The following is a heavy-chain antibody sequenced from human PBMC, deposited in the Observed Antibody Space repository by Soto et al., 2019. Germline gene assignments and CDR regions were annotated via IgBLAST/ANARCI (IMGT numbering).Heavy chain of an antibody. D-gene: IGHD6-19*01. Sequence: SQTLSLTCAISGDSVSSNSAAWNWIRQSPSRGLEWLGRTYYRSKWYNDYAVSVKSRITINPDTSKNQFSLQLNSVTPEDTAVYYCARDLISSGWYSEDYYYGMDVWGQGTTVTVSS. CDR2: TYYRSKWYN. V-gene: IGHV6-1*01. CDR1: GDSVSSNSAA. CDR3: ARDLISSGWYSEDYYYGMDV. J-gene: IGHJ6*02.